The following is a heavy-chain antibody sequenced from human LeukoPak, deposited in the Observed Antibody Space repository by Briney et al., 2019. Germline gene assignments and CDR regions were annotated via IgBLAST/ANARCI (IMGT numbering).Heavy chain of an antibody. Sequence: GGSLRLSCTASGFTFSHYGMHWVRQAPGKGLEWLAFTPYDGKYEFYADSVKGRFTISRDNSKNTLYLQMNSLRAEDTAVYYCAEGYYDSSGYGYYWGQGTLVTVSS. CDR3: AEGYYDSSGYGYY. V-gene: IGHV3-30*02. CDR2: TPYDGKYE. D-gene: IGHD3-22*01. J-gene: IGHJ4*02. CDR1: GFTFSHYG.